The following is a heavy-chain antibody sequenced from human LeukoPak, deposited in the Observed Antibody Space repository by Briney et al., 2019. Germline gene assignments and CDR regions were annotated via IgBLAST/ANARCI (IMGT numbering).Heavy chain of an antibody. D-gene: IGHD3-10*01. CDR3: ARQDYYGSGSYLFDY. CDR2: IYHSGST. CDR1: GGSISSGGYS. J-gene: IGHJ4*02. Sequence: SETLSLTCAVSGGSISSGGYSWSWIRQPPGKGLEWIGYIYHSGSTYYNPSLKSRITISVDTSKSQFSLKLSSVTAADTAVYYCARQDYYGSGSYLFDYWGQGTLVTVSS. V-gene: IGHV4-30-4*07.